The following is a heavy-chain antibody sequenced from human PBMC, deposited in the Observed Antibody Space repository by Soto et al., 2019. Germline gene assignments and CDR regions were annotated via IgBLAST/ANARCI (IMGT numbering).Heavy chain of an antibody. CDR1: GFTFSSYG. D-gene: IGHD6-19*01. CDR2: ISYDGSNK. V-gene: IGHV3-30*03. Sequence: QVQLVESGGGVVQPGRSLRLSCAASGFTFSSYGMHWVRQAPGKGLEWVAVISYDGSNKYYADSVKGRFTISRDNSKNPLYLPMNSLRAEATAVYYCDPVAGNGYYYYYWGQGTLVTVAS. CDR3: DPVAGNGYYYYY. J-gene: IGHJ4*02.